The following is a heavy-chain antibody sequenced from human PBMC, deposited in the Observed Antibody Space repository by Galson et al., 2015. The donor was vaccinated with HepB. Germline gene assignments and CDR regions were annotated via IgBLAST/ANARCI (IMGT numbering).Heavy chain of an antibody. Sequence: SLRLSCAASGFTFTNHAIHWVRQAPGKGLEYVSVISGSGHDTYYAESVKGRFSVSRDNSRNWLFLQMSSLRPEDTAVYYCVRDWTYDFWSGYFGAFDLWGQGTLVTVSS. CDR2: ISGSGHDT. CDR3: VRDWTYDFWSGYFGAFDL. D-gene: IGHD3-3*01. V-gene: IGHV3-64D*09. CDR1: GFTFTNHA. J-gene: IGHJ3*01.